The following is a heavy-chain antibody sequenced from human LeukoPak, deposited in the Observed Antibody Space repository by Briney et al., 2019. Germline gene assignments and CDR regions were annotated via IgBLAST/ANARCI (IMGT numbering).Heavy chain of an antibody. V-gene: IGHV1-8*01. D-gene: IGHD2-2*01. CDR2: MNPNSGNT. Sequence: ASVKVSCKASGHTFTSYDINWVRQATGQGLEWMGWMNPNSGNTGYAQKFQGRVTMTRNTSISTAYMELSSLRSEDTAVYYCARPRYCSSTSCYRDYYYMDVWGKGTTVTVSS. CDR3: ARPRYCSSTSCYRDYYYMDV. J-gene: IGHJ6*03. CDR1: GHTFTSYD.